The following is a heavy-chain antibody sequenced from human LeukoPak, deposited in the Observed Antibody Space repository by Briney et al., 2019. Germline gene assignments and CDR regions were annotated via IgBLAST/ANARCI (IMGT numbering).Heavy chain of an antibody. CDR3: AKDLHCSSTSCYEDYYYYMDV. J-gene: IGHJ6*03. CDR1: GFTFSSHA. Sequence: GGSLRLSCAASGFTFSSHAMSWVRQAPGKGLEWVSAISGSGGSTYYADSVKGRFTISRDNSKSTLYLQMNSLRAEDTAVYYCAKDLHCSSTSCYEDYYYYMDVWGKGTTVTVSS. CDR2: ISGSGGST. D-gene: IGHD2-2*01. V-gene: IGHV3-23*01.